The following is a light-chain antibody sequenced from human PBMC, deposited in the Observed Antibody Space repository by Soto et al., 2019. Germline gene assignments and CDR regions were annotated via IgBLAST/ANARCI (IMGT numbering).Light chain of an antibody. CDR1: QTVLHGSNY. CDR3: QQYYTTPVT. Sequence: DIVMTQSPDSLSVSLGERATINCKSSQTVLHGSNYLAWYQQRAGQPPKLLIYWASTRESGVPDRFSGSGSVTDFPLTISSLQAEDVAVYYCQQYYTTPVTFGQGTKVEI. J-gene: IGKJ1*01. CDR2: WAS. V-gene: IGKV4-1*01.